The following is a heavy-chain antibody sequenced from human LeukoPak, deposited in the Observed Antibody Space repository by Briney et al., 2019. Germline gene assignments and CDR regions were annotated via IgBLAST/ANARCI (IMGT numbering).Heavy chain of an antibody. J-gene: IGHJ4*02. Sequence: GGSLRLSCGAWGLTLSSYAMSWAGQAPGQGLEWVSGISGSGGSTYYADSVKGRFTISRDNSKNTLYLQMKSLRAEDTAVYYCARQKGGPHSSSWTPGYWGQGTLVTVSS. CDR3: ARQKGGPHSSSWTPGY. CDR1: GLTLSSYA. CDR2: ISGSGGST. D-gene: IGHD6-13*01. V-gene: IGHV3-23*01.